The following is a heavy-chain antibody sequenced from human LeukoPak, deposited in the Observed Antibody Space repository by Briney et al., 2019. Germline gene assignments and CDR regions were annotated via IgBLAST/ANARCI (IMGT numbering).Heavy chain of an antibody. CDR3: AKGVSYYWFDP. CDR1: GFTFSNYA. CDR2: ISETGGST. V-gene: IGHV3-23*01. J-gene: IGHJ5*02. Sequence: GGSLRVSCAASGFTFSNYAMSWVRQAPGKGLEWVSIISETGGSTHYADSVKGRFTISRDNPKSTLYLQMNSLRADDTAVYYCAKGVSYYWFDPWGQGTLVTVSS. D-gene: IGHD2-21*01.